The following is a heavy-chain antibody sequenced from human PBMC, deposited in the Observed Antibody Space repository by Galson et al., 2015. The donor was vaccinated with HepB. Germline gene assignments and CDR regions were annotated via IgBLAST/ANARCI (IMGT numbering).Heavy chain of an antibody. CDR2: IGTAGDT. CDR1: GFTFSSYD. V-gene: IGHV3-13*01. D-gene: IGHD3-22*01. Sequence: SLRLSCAASGFTFSSYDMHWVRQATGKGLEWVSAIGTAGDTYYPGSVKGRFTISRENAKNSLYLQMNSLRAGDTAVNYCARSYYDIPFDIWGQGTMVTVSS. J-gene: IGHJ3*02. CDR3: ARSYYDIPFDI.